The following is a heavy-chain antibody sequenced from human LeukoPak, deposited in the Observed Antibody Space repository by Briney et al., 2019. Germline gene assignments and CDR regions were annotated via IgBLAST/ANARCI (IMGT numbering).Heavy chain of an antibody. D-gene: IGHD3-22*01. J-gene: IGHJ4*02. CDR3: ARAQEGYYDSSGYPDY. CDR1: GFTFSSYA. V-gene: IGHV3-30*04. CDR2: ISYDGSNK. Sequence: PGGSLRLSCAASGFTFSSYAMHWVRQAPGKGLEWVAVISYDGSNKYYADSVKGRFTISRDNSKNTLYLQMNSLRAEDTAVYYCARAQEGYYDSSGYPDYRGQGTLVTVSS.